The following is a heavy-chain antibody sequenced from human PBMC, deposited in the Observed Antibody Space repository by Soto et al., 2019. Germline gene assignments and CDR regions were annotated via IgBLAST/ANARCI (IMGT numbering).Heavy chain of an antibody. CDR3: AGDAPPEDY. Sequence: QVQLVQSGAEVKKPGASVKVSCKASGYTFTSYAISWVRQAPGQGLEWMGWISAYNGNTNYAQKLQGRVTMTTDTSTRPAHMALRSLRSDHTAGFYCAGDAPPEDYWGQGTLVTVSS. CDR2: ISAYNGNT. D-gene: IGHD3-10*01. V-gene: IGHV1-18*01. CDR1: GYTFTSYA. J-gene: IGHJ4*02.